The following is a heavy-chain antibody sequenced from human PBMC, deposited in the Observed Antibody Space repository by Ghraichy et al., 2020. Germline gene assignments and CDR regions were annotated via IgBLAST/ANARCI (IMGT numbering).Heavy chain of an antibody. V-gene: IGHV3-23*01. CDR3: ARETTNDY. CDR1: GLTFSTYA. Sequence: GGSLRLSCAVSGLTFSTYAMNWVRQAPGKGLEWVSRISGSGDDRHYADSVKGRFTVSRDNSRNTLYLQMNSLRADDTAIYYCARETTNDYWGPGTLVTVSS. J-gene: IGHJ4*02. CDR2: ISGSGDDR. D-gene: IGHD1-1*01.